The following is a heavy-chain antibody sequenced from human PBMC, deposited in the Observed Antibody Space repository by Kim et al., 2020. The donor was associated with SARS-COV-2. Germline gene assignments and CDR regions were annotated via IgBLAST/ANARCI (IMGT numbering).Heavy chain of an antibody. D-gene: IGHD2-2*01. J-gene: IGHJ5*02. V-gene: IGHV4-30-4*01. CDR1: GGSISSGDYY. Sequence: SETLSLTCTVSGGSISSGDYYWSWIRQPPGKGLVWIGYIYYSGSTYYNPSLKSRVTISVDTSKNQFSLKLSSVTAADTAVYYCARELYCSSTSCYAGIPWVDPWGQGTLVTVSS. CDR2: IYYSGST. CDR3: ARELYCSSTSCYAGIPWVDP.